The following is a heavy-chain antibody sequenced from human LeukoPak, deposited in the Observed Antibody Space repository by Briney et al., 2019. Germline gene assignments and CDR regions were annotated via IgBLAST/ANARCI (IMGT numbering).Heavy chain of an antibody. D-gene: IGHD7-27*01. CDR2: INHSGST. CDR1: GVSFSGYY. Sequence: SETLSLTCGVYGVSFSGYYWSWIRQPPGKGLEWIGEINHSGSTYYNPSLKSRVTLSLDTSKNQFSLRLTSMTAMDAAVYYCAKKVAGAGWFDSWGQGTLVTVSS. CDR3: AKKVAGAGWFDS. V-gene: IGHV4-34*01. J-gene: IGHJ5*01.